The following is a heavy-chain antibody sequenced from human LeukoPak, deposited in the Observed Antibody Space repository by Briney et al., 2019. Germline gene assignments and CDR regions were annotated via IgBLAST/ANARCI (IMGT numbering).Heavy chain of an antibody. Sequence: ASVKVSCKASGGTFSSYAISWVRQAPGQGLEWMGWISAYNGNTNYAQKLQGRVTMTTDTSTSTAYMELRGLRSDDTAVYYCARASEGYDSSAGAFDIWGQGTMVTVSS. J-gene: IGHJ3*02. D-gene: IGHD3-22*01. CDR3: ARASEGYDSSAGAFDI. CDR2: ISAYNGNT. CDR1: GGTFSSYA. V-gene: IGHV1-18*01.